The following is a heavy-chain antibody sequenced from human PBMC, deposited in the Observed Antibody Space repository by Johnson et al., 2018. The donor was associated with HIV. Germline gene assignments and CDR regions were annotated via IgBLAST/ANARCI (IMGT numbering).Heavy chain of an antibody. CDR2: ISYDGSNK. D-gene: IGHD3-22*01. Sequence: QVQLVESGGGVVQPGRSLRLSCAASGFTFSSYGMHWVRQAPGKGLEWVAVISYDGSNKYYVDSVKGRFTISRDDSKNTLYLQMNSLKTEDTAVYYCTTERLRNYYDSSGYRDAFDIWGQGTMVTVSS. J-gene: IGHJ3*02. V-gene: IGHV3-30*03. CDR3: TTERLRNYYDSSGYRDAFDI. CDR1: GFTFSSYG.